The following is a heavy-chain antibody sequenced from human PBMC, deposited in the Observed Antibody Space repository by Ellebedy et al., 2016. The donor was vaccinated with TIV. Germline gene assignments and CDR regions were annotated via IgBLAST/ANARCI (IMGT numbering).Heavy chain of an antibody. CDR1: GGSISRSSYY. CDR2: IYYTGST. V-gene: IGHV4-39*01. J-gene: IGHJ5*02. Sequence: GSLRLSCTVSGGSISRSSYYWGWIRQPPQKGLEWIGSIYYTGSTFYNPSLKSRVPISVDTSKLQFSLRLTSVTAADTAVYYCARWFGELLYVRWFDPWGQGTLVTVSS. CDR3: ARWFGELLYVRWFDP. D-gene: IGHD3-10*01.